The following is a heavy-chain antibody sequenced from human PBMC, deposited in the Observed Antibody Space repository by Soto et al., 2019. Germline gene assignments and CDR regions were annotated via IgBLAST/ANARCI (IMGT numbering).Heavy chain of an antibody. V-gene: IGHV1-69*01. CDR3: VRHGAYRYLDGSTKYFGMDV. CDR1: GVTFSNAA. Sequence: VQVVQSEAEAKKPGSSVKLSCKVSGVTFSNAAFSWVRQAPGQGLEWMGGIIPIFGGAKYTEKFQARVKITADEMTDIVYMDLTSRRNDDTAVYFCVRHGAYRYLDGSTKYFGMDVWGQGTTLTVSS. J-gene: IGHJ6*02. D-gene: IGHD3-16*02. CDR2: IIPIFGGA.